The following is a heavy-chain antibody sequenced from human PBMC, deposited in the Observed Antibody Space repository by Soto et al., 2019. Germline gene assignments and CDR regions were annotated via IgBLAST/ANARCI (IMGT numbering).Heavy chain of an antibody. V-gene: IGHV3-7*01. J-gene: IGHJ6*02. CDR1: GFTVDSYW. D-gene: IGHD5-12*01. CDR3: ARGGNGYENWPPYYYYGMDV. CDR2: IKQDGGQT. Sequence: GGSLRLSCAASGFTVDSYWMTWVRQAPGKGLEWVAHIKQDGGQTYYVDSVKGRFTISRDNAKTSLYLQMNSLRAEDTSVYFCARGGNGYENWPPYYYYGMDVWGQGTTVTVSS.